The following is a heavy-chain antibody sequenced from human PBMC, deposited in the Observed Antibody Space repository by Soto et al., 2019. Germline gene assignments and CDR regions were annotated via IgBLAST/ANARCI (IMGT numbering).Heavy chain of an antibody. Sequence: EVQLVESGGGLVQPGGSLRLSCAASGFTFSSYWMSWVRQAPGKGLEWVAYIKQDGSEKYYVDSVKGRFTISRDNAKNSLYLQMNSLRAEDTAVYYCATSIAARLNWFDPWGQGTLVTVSS. CDR3: ATSIAARLNWFDP. CDR1: GFTFSSYW. CDR2: IKQDGSEK. V-gene: IGHV3-7*01. J-gene: IGHJ5*02. D-gene: IGHD6-6*01.